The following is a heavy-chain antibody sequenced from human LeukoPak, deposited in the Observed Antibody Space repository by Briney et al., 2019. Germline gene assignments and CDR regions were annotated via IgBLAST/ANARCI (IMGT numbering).Heavy chain of an antibody. V-gene: IGHV3-23*01. J-gene: IGHJ5*02. Sequence: GGSLRLSCAASGFTFSDYYMSWVRQAPGKGLEWVSAISGSGGSTYYADSVKGRFTISRDNSKNTLYLQMNSLRAEDTAVYYCAKDLGDSSSTRNWFDPWGQGTLVTVSS. CDR1: GFTFSDYY. D-gene: IGHD6-6*01. CDR2: ISGSGGST. CDR3: AKDLGDSSSTRNWFDP.